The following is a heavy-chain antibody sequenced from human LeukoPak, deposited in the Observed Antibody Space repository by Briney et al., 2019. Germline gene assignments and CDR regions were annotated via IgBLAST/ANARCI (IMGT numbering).Heavy chain of an antibody. D-gene: IGHD3-22*01. CDR3: ARERMIVVSFGGPSPFDY. Sequence: ASVKVSCKASGYTFTSYGISWVRQAPGQGLEWMGWISAYNGNTNYAQKIQGRVTMTTDTSTSTDYMVLRSLRSDDTAVYYCARERMIVVSFGGPSPFDYWGQGTLVTVSS. CDR2: ISAYNGNT. CDR1: GYTFTSYG. J-gene: IGHJ4*02. V-gene: IGHV1-18*01.